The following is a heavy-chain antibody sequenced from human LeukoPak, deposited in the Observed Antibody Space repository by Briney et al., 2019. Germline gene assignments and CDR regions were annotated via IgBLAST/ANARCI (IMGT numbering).Heavy chain of an antibody. D-gene: IGHD3-22*01. V-gene: IGHV1-18*01. J-gene: IGHJ3*02. CDR1: GGTFSSYA. Sequence: ASVKVSCKASGGTFSSYAISWVRQAPGQGLEWMGWISAYNGNTNYAQKLQGRVTMTTDTSTSTAYMELRSLRSDDTAVYYCAREGYYYDSSGRAFHDAFDIWGQGTMVTVSS. CDR3: AREGYYYDSSGRAFHDAFDI. CDR2: ISAYNGNT.